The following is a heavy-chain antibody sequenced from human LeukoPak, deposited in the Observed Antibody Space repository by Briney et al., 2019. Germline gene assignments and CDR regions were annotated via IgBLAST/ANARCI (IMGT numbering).Heavy chain of an antibody. Sequence: ASVKVSCKASGYTFTGYYMHWVRQAPGQGLEWMGWINPNSGGTNYAQKFQGRVTMTRNTSITTAYMELSRLRSEDTAVYYCARGFGVYSDRGHYGYWFDPWGLGTQVTVSS. D-gene: IGHD3-16*01. CDR3: ARGFGVYSDRGHYGYWFDP. CDR1: GYTFTGYY. J-gene: IGHJ5*02. CDR2: INPNSGGT. V-gene: IGHV1-2*02.